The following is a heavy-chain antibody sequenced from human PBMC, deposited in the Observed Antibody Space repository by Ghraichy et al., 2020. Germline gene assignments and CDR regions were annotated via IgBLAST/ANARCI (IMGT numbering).Heavy chain of an antibody. Sequence: SETRSLTCTVSGGSISSYYWSWIRQPAGKGLEWIGRIYTSGSTNYNPSLKSRVTMSVDTSKNQFSLKLSSVTAADMAVYYCAADSPRTTQVDAFDIWGQGTMVTVSS. CDR1: GGSISSYY. V-gene: IGHV4-4*07. CDR3: AADSPRTTQVDAFDI. J-gene: IGHJ3*02. D-gene: IGHD1-7*01. CDR2: IYTSGST.